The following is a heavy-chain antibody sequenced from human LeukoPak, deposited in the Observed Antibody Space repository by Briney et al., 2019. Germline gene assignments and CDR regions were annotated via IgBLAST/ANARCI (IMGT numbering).Heavy chain of an antibody. CDR3: VSYDSSGYASFDY. CDR1: GFHFSNYS. CDR2: ISSGSTYI. J-gene: IGHJ4*02. V-gene: IGHV3-21*01. Sequence: GSLRPSCATSGFHFSNYSNDRVRQAPRKGPGWVSSISSGSTYIFYADSVKGRFTISRDNAKNSLYLQMNSLRAEDTAMYYCVSYDSSGYASFDYWGQGTLVTVSS. D-gene: IGHD3-22*01.